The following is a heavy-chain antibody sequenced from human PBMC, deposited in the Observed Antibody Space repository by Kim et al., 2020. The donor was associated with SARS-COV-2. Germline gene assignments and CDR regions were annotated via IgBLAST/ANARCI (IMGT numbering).Heavy chain of an antibody. CDR3: ARENYSNYGPWKTPNYYYGMDV. CDR1: GGSISSYY. V-gene: IGHV4-59*01. Sequence: SETLSLTCTVSGGSISSYYWSWIRQPPGKGLEWIGYIYYSGSTNYNPSLKSRVTISVDTSKNQFSLKLSSVTAADTAVYYCARENYSNYGPWKTPNYYYGMDVWGQGTTVTVSS. CDR2: IYYSGST. J-gene: IGHJ6*02. D-gene: IGHD4-4*01.